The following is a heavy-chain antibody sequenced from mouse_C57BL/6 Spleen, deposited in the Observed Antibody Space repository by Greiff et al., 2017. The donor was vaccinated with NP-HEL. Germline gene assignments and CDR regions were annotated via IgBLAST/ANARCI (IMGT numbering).Heavy chain of an antibody. CDR3: ARGGRYGSSSYYFDY. CDR2: INPYNGGT. J-gene: IGHJ2*01. CDR1: GYTFTDYY. Sequence: VQLQQSGPVLVKPGASVKMSCKASGYTFTDYYMNWVKQSHGKSLEWIGVINPYNGGTSYNQKFKGKATLTVDKSSSTAYMELNSLTSEDSAVYYCARGGRYGSSSYYFDYWGQGTTLTVSS. D-gene: IGHD1-1*01. V-gene: IGHV1-19*01.